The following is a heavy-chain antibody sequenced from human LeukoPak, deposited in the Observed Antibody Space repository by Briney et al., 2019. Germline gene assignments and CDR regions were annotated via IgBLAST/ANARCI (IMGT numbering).Heavy chain of an antibody. CDR1: GFTFSSYS. J-gene: IGHJ6*02. V-gene: IGHV3-23*01. D-gene: IGHD3-10*01. Sequence: GGSLRLSCAASGFTFSSYSMNWVRQAPGKGLEWLADIRGSGGSTYHADSVKGRFTISRDNSKNTLYLQMNSLRAEDTAVYYCAGLLWFGEFPYYYGMDVWGQGTTVTVSS. CDR3: AGLLWFGEFPYYYGMDV. CDR2: IRGSGGST.